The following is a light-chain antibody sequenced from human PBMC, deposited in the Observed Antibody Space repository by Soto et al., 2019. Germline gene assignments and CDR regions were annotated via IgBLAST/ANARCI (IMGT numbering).Light chain of an antibody. Sequence: DIRMTQSPSSLSASVGGRVTLTCRASQGIAGYLAWYQHKPGKVPKLLIFAASTLQSGVPSRFSGSGSGTDFTLTINSLQPGDVATYYCQNYNSAPYTFGQGTKLEIK. CDR3: QNYNSAPYT. CDR1: QGIAGY. V-gene: IGKV1-27*01. J-gene: IGKJ2*01. CDR2: AAS.